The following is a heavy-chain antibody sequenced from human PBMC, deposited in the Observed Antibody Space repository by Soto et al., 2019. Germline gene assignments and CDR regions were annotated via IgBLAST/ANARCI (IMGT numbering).Heavy chain of an antibody. CDR2: IYYSGST. V-gene: IGHV4-59*01. D-gene: IGHD2-15*01. CDR1: GGSIRCYY. Sequence: PSETLSLTCTVSGGSIRCYYWSWVRQPPGKGLEWIGYIYYSGSTNYNPPLKSRVTISVDTSKNQFSLKLSSVTAADTAVYYCARGRYCSGGSCYKTYYYYMDVRGKGTTVTVSS. J-gene: IGHJ6*03. CDR3: ARGRYCSGGSCYKTYYYYMDV.